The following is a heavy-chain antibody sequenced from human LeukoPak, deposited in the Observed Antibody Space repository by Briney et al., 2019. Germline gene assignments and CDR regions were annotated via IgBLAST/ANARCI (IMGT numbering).Heavy chain of an antibody. D-gene: IGHD3-10*01. V-gene: IGHV3-7*01. J-gene: IGHJ4*02. CDR1: GITFRGTW. CDR3: ARDWAYYDY. Sequence: PGGSLRLSCEASGITFRGTWMSWVRQAPGKGLEWVANINEDGSETHYVGSVKGRFSIFRDNAKNSVYLHMSSVRVEDTALYYCARDWAYYDYWGQGTMVTVSS. CDR2: INEDGSET.